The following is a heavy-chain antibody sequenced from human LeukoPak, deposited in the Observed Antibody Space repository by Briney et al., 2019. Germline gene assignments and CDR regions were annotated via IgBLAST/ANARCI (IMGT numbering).Heavy chain of an antibody. D-gene: IGHD6-19*01. V-gene: IGHV4-4*02. J-gene: IGHJ5*02. CDR1: GDSISSSNW. CDR3: AEAYSSGWYGGWFDP. Sequence: SETLSLTCAVSGDSISSSNWWSWVRQPPGKGLEWIGEIYHSGSTNYNPSLKSRVTISVDKSKNQFSLKLSSVTAADTAVYYCAEAYSSGWYGGWFDPWGQGILVTVSS. CDR2: IYHSGST.